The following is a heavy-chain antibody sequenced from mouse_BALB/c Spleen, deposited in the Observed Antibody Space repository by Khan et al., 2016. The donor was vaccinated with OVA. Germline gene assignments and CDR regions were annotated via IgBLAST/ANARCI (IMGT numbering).Heavy chain of an antibody. D-gene: IGHD1-1*01. CDR1: GYSITNNYA. Sequence: VRLQQSGPGLVKPTQSLSLTCTVTGYSITNNYAWNWIRQFPGNKLEWMGYISYSGSTNYNPSLKSRISITRDTSKNQFFLQLNSVTTEDTATYYCARGNYYGYYFDYWGQGTTLTVSS. V-gene: IGHV3-2*02. CDR2: ISYSGST. CDR3: ARGNYYGYYFDY. J-gene: IGHJ2*01.